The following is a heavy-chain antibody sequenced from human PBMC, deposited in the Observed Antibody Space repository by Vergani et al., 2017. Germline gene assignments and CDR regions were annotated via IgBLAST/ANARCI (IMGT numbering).Heavy chain of an antibody. V-gene: IGHV3-74*02. Sequence: EVQLVESGGGLVQPGGSLRLSCAASGFTFSSYWVHWGRPAPGKGMVWVARMNSDGSSTSYADSVKGRFTFSRENAKNTLYLQMNSLRAKVTYVYYCARVLIYRSLGYWGQGTLVTVSS. CDR2: MNSDGSST. J-gene: IGHJ4*02. CDR1: GFTFSSYW. D-gene: IGHD6-6*01. CDR3: ARVLIYRSLGY.